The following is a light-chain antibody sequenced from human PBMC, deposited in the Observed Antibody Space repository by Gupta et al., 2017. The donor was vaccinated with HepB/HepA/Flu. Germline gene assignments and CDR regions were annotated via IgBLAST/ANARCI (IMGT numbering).Light chain of an antibody. V-gene: IGLV2-14*03. CDR3: NENTNSNSYV. CDR2: DVS. Sequence: SALTQPASVSGSPGPSITISCTGTNSDVGGYNYVSWYQQHPGKALKFLFYDVSNRPAGVSSRFSGSKSGNTASLTISGLKEEDGADYYGNENTNSNSYVFGSGTKVTVL. J-gene: IGLJ1*01. CDR1: NSDVGGYNY.